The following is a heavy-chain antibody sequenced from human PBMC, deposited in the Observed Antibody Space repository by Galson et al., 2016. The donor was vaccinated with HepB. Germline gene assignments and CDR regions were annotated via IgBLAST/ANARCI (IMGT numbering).Heavy chain of an antibody. CDR1: GDSIRGRGYY. CDR2: IYYSGTT. V-gene: IGHV4-31*03. CDR3: ARVFDGSAYYSDGRRYFDY. Sequence: TLSLTCTVSGDSIRGRGYYWSWIRQHPGKGLEWIGYIYYSGTTYYNPSLKSRVTISVDTSKNQFSLKLSSVKAADTAVYYCARVFDGSAYYSDGRRYFDYWGQGTLVTVSS. J-gene: IGHJ4*02. D-gene: IGHD3-22*01.